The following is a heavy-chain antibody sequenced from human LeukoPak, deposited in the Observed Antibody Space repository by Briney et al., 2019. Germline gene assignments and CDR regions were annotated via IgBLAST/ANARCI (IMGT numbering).Heavy chain of an antibody. V-gene: IGHV3-23*01. J-gene: IGHJ4*02. Sequence: PGGSLNLSCAASGFTFSNYGMSWVRQAPGRGLEWVSTIGGSGESTYYAGSVKGRFTISRDNSKNTVYLQLNSLRAEDTAVYFCAKDSATYGRFDYWGQGTLVTVSS. D-gene: IGHD3-10*01. CDR1: GFTFSNYG. CDR2: IGGSGEST. CDR3: AKDSATYGRFDY.